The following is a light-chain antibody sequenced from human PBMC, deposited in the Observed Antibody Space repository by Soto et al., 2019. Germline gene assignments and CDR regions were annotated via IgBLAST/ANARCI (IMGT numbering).Light chain of an antibody. CDR3: AAWDDSLSGWV. CDR2: RNN. V-gene: IGLV1-47*01. CDR1: SSNIGSNY. Sequence: QPVPTQPPSASGTPGQRVTISCSGSSSNIGSNYVYWYQQLPGTAPKLLIYRNNQRPSGVPDRFSGSKSGTSASLAISGLRSEDEADYYCAAWDDSLSGWVFGGGTKLTVL. J-gene: IGLJ3*02.